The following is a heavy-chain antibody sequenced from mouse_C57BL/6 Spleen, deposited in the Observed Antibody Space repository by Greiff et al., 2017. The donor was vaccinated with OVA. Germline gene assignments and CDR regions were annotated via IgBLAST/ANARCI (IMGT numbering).Heavy chain of an antibody. V-gene: IGHV5-4*01. CDR1: GFTFSSYA. Sequence: EVKVVESGGGLVKPGGSLKLSCAASGFTFSSYAMSWVRQTPEKRLEWVATISDGGSYTYYPDNVKGRFTISRDNAKNNLYLQMSHLKSEDTAMYYCARDPINYFDYWGQGTTLTVSS. CDR2: ISDGGSYT. J-gene: IGHJ2*01. CDR3: ARDPINYFDY.